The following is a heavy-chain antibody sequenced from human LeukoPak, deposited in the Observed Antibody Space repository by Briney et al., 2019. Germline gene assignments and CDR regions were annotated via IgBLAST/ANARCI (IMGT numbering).Heavy chain of an antibody. V-gene: IGHV4-59*01. CDR2: IYYSGST. Sequence: SETLSLTCTVSGGSISSYYWSWNRQPPGKGLEWTGYIYYSGSTNYNPSLKSRVTISVDTSKNQFSLKLSSVTAADTAVYYCARGGDDYGDYPFDYWGQGTLVTVSS. J-gene: IGHJ4*02. D-gene: IGHD4-17*01. CDR1: GGSISSYY. CDR3: ARGGDDYGDYPFDY.